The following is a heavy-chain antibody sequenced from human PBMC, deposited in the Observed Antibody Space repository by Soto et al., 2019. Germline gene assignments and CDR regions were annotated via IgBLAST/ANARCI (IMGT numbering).Heavy chain of an antibody. CDR3: ARGDSTDCSNGVCSFFYNHDMDV. D-gene: IGHD2-8*01. Sequence: GASVKVSCKASGYSFTDYHIHWVRQAPGQGLEWLGRINPKSGGTSTAQKFQGWVTMTTDTSISTASMELARLTSDDTAIYYCARGDSTDCSNGVCSFFYNHDMDVWGQGTTVTVSS. CDR2: INPKSGGT. J-gene: IGHJ6*02. CDR1: GYSFTDYH. V-gene: IGHV1-2*04.